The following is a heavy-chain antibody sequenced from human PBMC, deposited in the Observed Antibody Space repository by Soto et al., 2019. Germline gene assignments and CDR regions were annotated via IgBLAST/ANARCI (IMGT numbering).Heavy chain of an antibody. CDR3: AKDRDIAAAGTAFDY. CDR2: ISWDGGST. Sequence: GGSLRLSXAASGFTFDDYTMHWVRQAPGKGLEWVSLISWDGGSTYYADSVKGRFTISRDNSKNSLYLQMNSLRTEDTALYYCAKDRDIAAAGTAFDYWGQGTLVTVSS. J-gene: IGHJ4*02. D-gene: IGHD6-13*01. CDR1: GFTFDDYT. V-gene: IGHV3-43*01.